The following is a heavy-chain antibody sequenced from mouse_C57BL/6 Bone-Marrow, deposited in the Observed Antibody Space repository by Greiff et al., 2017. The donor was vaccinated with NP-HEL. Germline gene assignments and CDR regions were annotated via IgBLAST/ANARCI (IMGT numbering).Heavy chain of an antibody. J-gene: IGHJ2*01. Sequence: VQLQQSGAELVRPGTSVKVSCKASGYAFTNYLIEWVKQRPGQGLEWIGVINPGSGGTNYNEKFKGKATLTADKSSSTAYMQLSSLTSEDSAVYFCARWDTLNFDYWGQGTTLTVSS. D-gene: IGHD4-1*01. CDR3: ARWDTLNFDY. V-gene: IGHV1-54*01. CDR1: GYAFTNYL. CDR2: INPGSGGT.